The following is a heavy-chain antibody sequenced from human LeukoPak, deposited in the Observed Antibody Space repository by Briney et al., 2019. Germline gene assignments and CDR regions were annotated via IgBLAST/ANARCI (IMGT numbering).Heavy chain of an antibody. CDR1: GGSISSSSYY. CDR2: IYYSGST. CDR3: ARRPWGAYVNY. V-gene: IGHV4-39*01. D-gene: IGHD3-16*01. Sequence: PSETLSLTCTVSGGSISSSSYYWGWIRQPPGKGLEWIGSIYYSGSTYYNPSLKSRVTISVDTSKNQFSLKLSSVTAADTAVYYCARRPWGAYVNYWGQGTLVTVSS. J-gene: IGHJ4*02.